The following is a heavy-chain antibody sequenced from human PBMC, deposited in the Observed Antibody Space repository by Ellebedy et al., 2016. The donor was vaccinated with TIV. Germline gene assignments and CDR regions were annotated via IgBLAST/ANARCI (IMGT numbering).Heavy chain of an antibody. CDR1: GFTFSSYD. CDR2: IGTVHDT. V-gene: IGHV3-13*01. J-gene: IGHJ3*02. Sequence: GESLKISCAASGFTFSSYDMHWVRQAPGKGLEWVSLIGTVHDTYYAASVKGRFTISRENARNSLYLQMNTLRAEDTAVYYCARFLVAVDAFDIWGQGTTVTVSS. D-gene: IGHD5-12*01. CDR3: ARFLVAVDAFDI.